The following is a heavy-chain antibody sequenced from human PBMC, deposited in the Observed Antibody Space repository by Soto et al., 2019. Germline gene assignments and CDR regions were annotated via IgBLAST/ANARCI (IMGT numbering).Heavy chain of an antibody. CDR1: GYTFTSYA. D-gene: IGHD5-18*01. J-gene: IGHJ4*02. CDR3: ARVPRRYSYGPFDY. CDR2: INAGNGNT. Sequence: GASVKVSCKASGYTFTSYAMHWVRQAPGQGLEWMGWINAGNGNTKYSQKFQGRVTITRDTSASTAYMELSSLRSEDTAVYYCARVPRRYSYGPFDYWGQGTLVTVSS. V-gene: IGHV1-3*01.